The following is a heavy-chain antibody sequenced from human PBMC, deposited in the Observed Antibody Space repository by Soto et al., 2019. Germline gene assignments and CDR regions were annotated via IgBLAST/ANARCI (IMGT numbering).Heavy chain of an antibody. CDR3: ARGSIGQWLADFDY. D-gene: IGHD6-19*01. CDR2: ISAYNGNT. V-gene: IGHV1-18*01. J-gene: IGHJ4*02. CDR1: GYTFTSYG. Sequence: GASVKVSCKASGYTFTSYGISWVRQAPGQGLEWMGWISAYNGNTNYAQKLQGRVTVTTDTSTSTAYMELRSLRSDDTAVYYCARGSIGQWLADFDYWGQGTLVTVSS.